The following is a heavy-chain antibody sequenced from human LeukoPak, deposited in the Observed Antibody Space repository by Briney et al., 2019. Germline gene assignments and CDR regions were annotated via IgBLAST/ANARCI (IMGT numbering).Heavy chain of an antibody. J-gene: IGHJ4*02. CDR3: GRYDHPVITPIDS. CDR2: IYSGGNT. D-gene: IGHD3-3*01. V-gene: IGHV4-39*01. Sequence: PSETLSLTCTVSGDSISSSSYYWGWIRQPPGTGLEWIGSIYSGGNTYYNPSLKSRVTISVDASKNQCSLRLSSVTAADTAVYHCGRYDHPVITPIDSWGQGTLVTVSS. CDR1: GDSISSSSYY.